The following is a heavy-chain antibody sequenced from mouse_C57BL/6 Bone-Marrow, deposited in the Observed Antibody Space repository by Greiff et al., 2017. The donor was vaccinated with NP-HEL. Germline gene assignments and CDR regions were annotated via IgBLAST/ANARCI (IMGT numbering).Heavy chain of an antibody. CDR1: GYTFTSYD. Sequence: LVESGPELVKPGASVKLSCTASGYTFTSYDINWVKQRPGQGLEWIGWIYPRDGSTKYNEKFKGKATLSVDTSSSTAYMELHSLTSEDSAVYFCARRDLLWYPDYWGQGTTLTVSS. V-gene: IGHV1-85*01. CDR2: IYPRDGST. D-gene: IGHD2-1*01. J-gene: IGHJ2*01. CDR3: ARRDLLWYPDY.